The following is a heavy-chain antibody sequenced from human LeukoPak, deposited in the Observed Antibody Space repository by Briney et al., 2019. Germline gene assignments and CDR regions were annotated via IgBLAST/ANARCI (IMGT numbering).Heavy chain of an antibody. CDR3: AGAGSRSGSYLSWFDP. V-gene: IGHV1-18*01. D-gene: IGHD1-26*01. J-gene: IGHJ5*02. CDR2: ISAYNGNT. Sequence: ASVKVSCKASGYTFTSYGISWVRQAPGQGLEWMGWISAYNGNTNYAQKLQGRVTMTTDTSTSTAYMELRSLRSDDTAVYYCAGAGSRSGSYLSWFDPWGQGTLVTVSS. CDR1: GYTFTSYG.